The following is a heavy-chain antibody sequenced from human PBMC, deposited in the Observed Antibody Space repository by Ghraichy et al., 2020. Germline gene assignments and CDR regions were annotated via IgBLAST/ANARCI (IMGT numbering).Heavy chain of an antibody. Sequence: ASVKVSCKASGYTFTSYDINWVRQATGQGLEWMGWMNPNSGNTGYAQKFQGRVTMTRNTSISTAYMELSSLRSEDTAVYYCARGGGAWFGSSWFSTSYYFDYWGQGTLVTVSS. J-gene: IGHJ4*02. CDR2: MNPNSGNT. CDR3: ARGGGAWFGSSWFSTSYYFDY. D-gene: IGHD6-13*01. CDR1: GYTFTSYD. V-gene: IGHV1-8*01.